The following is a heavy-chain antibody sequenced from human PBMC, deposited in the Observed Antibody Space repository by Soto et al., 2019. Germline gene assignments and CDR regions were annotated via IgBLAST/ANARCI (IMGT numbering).Heavy chain of an antibody. V-gene: IGHV3-23*01. CDR2: ISGSGGST. D-gene: IGHD6-13*01. Sequence: EVQLLESGGGLVQPGGSLRLSCAASGFTFSSYAMSWVRQAPGKGLEWVSAISGSGGSTYYADSVKGRFTISRDNSKNTLYLQMSSLRAEDTAVYYCAKDLAAIAAAGGRCYYYGMDVWGQGATVTVSS. CDR1: GFTFSSYA. J-gene: IGHJ6*02. CDR3: AKDLAAIAAAGGRCYYYGMDV.